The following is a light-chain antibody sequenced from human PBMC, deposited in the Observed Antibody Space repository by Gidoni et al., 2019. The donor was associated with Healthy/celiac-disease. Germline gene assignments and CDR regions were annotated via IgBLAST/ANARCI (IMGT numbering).Light chain of an antibody. CDR1: QSISSSY. CDR3: QQYGSSLLT. Sequence: DIVLTQSPGTLSVSPGERATLSCRASQSISSSYLAWYQQKPGQAPRLLIYGASSRATGIPDRFSGSGSGTDFTLTISILEPEDFAVYYCQQYGSSLLTFGGGTKVEIK. J-gene: IGKJ4*01. V-gene: IGKV3-20*01. CDR2: GAS.